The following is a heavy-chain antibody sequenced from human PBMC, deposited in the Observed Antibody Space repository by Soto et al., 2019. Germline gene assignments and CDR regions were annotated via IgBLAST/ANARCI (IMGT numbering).Heavy chain of an antibody. V-gene: IGHV4-39*01. CDR2: IQYRGST. Sequence: KTSETLSLTCTVSDDSITSGAYYWGLIRQPPGKGLEWIGTIQYRGSTYYNPSLKSRVTMSLDPSKNQYSLRQSSVTAADPALFFCAEMFCFGDFLFAYWGPGTLVTVSS. J-gene: IGHJ4*02. CDR3: AEMFCFGDFLFAY. D-gene: IGHD3-10*01. CDR1: DDSITSGAYY.